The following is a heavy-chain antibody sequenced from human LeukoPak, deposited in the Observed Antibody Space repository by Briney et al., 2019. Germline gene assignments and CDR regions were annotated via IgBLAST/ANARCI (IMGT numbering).Heavy chain of an antibody. CDR1: GFTVSSNY. V-gene: IGHV3-23*01. J-gene: IGHJ4*02. Sequence: GGSLRLSCAASGFTVSSNYMSWVRQAPGKGLEWVSAISGSGGSTYYADSVKGRFTISRDNSRNTLYLQLNSLRAEDTAVYYCAKGLRGTYDYWGQGTLVTVSS. CDR3: AKGLRGTYDY. D-gene: IGHD3-3*01. CDR2: ISGSGGST.